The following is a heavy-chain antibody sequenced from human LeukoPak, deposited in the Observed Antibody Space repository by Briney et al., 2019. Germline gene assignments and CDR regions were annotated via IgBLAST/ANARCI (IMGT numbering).Heavy chain of an antibody. Sequence: GGSLRLSCAASGFTFSSYAMAWVRQAPGKGLEWVSAISGSGDSTYYADSVKGLFTISRDNSKNTLYLQMNSLRVEDTAVYYCARRSGIAVAGAFDYWGQGTLVTVSS. D-gene: IGHD6-19*01. V-gene: IGHV3-23*01. CDR2: ISGSGDST. CDR3: ARRSGIAVAGAFDY. CDR1: GFTFSSYA. J-gene: IGHJ4*02.